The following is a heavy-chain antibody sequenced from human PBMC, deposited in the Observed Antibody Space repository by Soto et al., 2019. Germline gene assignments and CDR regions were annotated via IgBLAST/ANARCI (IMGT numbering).Heavy chain of an antibody. D-gene: IGHD5-18*01. CDR3: ARVKTAIGSMDV. CDR1: GGPISSGGYY. V-gene: IGHV4-31*03. CDR2: IYYSGST. J-gene: IGHJ6*02. Sequence: SETLSLTCSVSGGPISSGGYYWTWIRQHPGKGLEWIGYIYYSGSTYYNPSLKSRVTVSVDTSKNHFSLKLSSVTAADTAVYYCARVKTAIGSMDVWGQGTTVTVSS.